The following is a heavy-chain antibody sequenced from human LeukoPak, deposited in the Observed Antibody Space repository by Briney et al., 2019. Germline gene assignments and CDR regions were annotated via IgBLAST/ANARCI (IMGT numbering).Heavy chain of an antibody. V-gene: IGHV3-33*01. CDR3: AGLDYYYGMDV. CDR1: GFTFSSYG. J-gene: IGHJ6*02. CDR2: IWYDGSNK. Sequence: GSLRLSCAASGFTFSSYGMHWVRQAPGKGLEWVAVIWYDGSNKYYADSVKGRFTISRDNSKNTLYLQMNSLRAEDTAVYYCAGLDYYYGMDVWGQGTTVTVSS.